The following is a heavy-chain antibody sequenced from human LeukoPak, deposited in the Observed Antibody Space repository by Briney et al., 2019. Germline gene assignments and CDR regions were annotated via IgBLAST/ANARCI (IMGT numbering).Heavy chain of an antibody. V-gene: IGHV3-48*01. CDR3: AKDHGYCSSTSCYGDASDI. CDR1: GFTFSSYS. CDR2: ISSGSSSI. D-gene: IGHD2-2*01. J-gene: IGHJ3*02. Sequence: PGGSLRLSCTASGFTFSSYSMNWVRQAPGKGLEWVSYISSGSSSIHYADSVKGRFTISRDNSKNTLYLQMNSLRAEDTAVYYCAKDHGYCSSTSCYGDASDIWGQGTMVPSLQ.